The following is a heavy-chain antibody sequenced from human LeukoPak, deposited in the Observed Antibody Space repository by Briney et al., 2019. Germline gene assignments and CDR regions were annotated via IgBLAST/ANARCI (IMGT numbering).Heavy chain of an antibody. CDR2: IIPLSGTA. V-gene: IGHV1-69*05. CDR3: ASLRRGGVPAAPETDDAFDI. D-gene: IGHD2-2*01. CDR1: GGTFSSFA. Sequence: AASVKVSCKASGGTFSSFAFSWVRQAPGRGLEWMGGIIPLSGTANYAQRFQGRVTITTDESTTTAYMDLTSLRSEDTAVYYCASLRRGGVPAAPETDDAFDIWGQGTMVTVSS. J-gene: IGHJ3*02.